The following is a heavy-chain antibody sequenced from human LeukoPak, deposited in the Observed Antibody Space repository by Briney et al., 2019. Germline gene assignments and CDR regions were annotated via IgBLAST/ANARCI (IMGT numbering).Heavy chain of an antibody. D-gene: IGHD1-1*01. CDR2: IKSKTDGGTT. Sequence: PGWPLRLSCVASGFSSSNAWMSWVGQAPSKGPEWVGRIKSKTDGGTTDYAAPVKGRFTISRDDSKNTLYLQMNSLKTEDTAVYYCTTWRGPNWGQGTLVTVSS. CDR3: TTWRGPN. J-gene: IGHJ4*02. V-gene: IGHV3-15*01. CDR1: GFSSSNAW.